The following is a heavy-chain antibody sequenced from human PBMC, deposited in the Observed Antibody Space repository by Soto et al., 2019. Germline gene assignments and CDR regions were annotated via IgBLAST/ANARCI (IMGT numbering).Heavy chain of an antibody. CDR1: GGSFSGYY. Sequence: PSETLSLTCAVYGGSFSGYYWSWIRQPPGKGLEWIGEINHSGSTNYNPSLKSRVTISVDTSKNQFSLKLSSVTAADTAVYYCARGLRGGDFWSGYGRPSYYYYMDVWGKGTTVTVSS. V-gene: IGHV4-34*01. J-gene: IGHJ6*03. CDR3: ARGLRGGDFWSGYGRPSYYYYMDV. D-gene: IGHD3-3*01. CDR2: INHSGST.